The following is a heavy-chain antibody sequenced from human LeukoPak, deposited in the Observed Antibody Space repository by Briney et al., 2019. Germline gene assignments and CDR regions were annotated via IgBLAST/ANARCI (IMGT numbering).Heavy chain of an antibody. V-gene: IGHV3-30-3*01. D-gene: IGHD3-22*01. CDR1: GSTFSVYA. Sequence: GGSLRLSCAASGSTFSVYAIHWVRQAPGKGLEWVAVISNDGSNKYYADSVKGRFTISRDNSKNTLYLQVNSLRPEDTAVYYCARDRGGYSAFDMWGQGTMVTVSS. J-gene: IGHJ3*02. CDR3: ARDRGGYSAFDM. CDR2: ISNDGSNK.